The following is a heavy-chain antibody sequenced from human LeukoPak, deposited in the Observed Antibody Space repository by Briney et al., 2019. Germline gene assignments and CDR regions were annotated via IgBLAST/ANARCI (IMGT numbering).Heavy chain of an antibody. CDR2: INHSGCT. CDR1: GGSFSGYY. D-gene: IGHD1-1*01. Sequence: SETLSLTCAVYGGSFSGYYWSWIRQPPGKGLEWIGEINHSGCTNYNPSLKSRVTISVDTSKNQFSLKLSSVTAADTAVYYCAGRARRSYYYYYYMDVWGKGTTVTVSS. J-gene: IGHJ6*03. V-gene: IGHV4-34*01. CDR3: AGRARRSYYYYYYMDV.